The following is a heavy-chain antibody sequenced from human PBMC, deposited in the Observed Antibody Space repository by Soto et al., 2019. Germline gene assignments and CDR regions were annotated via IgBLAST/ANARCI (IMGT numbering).Heavy chain of an antibody. D-gene: IGHD6-19*01. CDR2: ISGSGGST. CDR1: GFTFSSYA. J-gene: IGHJ4*02. Sequence: GGSLRLSCAASGFTFSSYAMSWVRQAPGKGLEWVSAISGSGGSTYYADSVKGRFTISRDNSKNTLYLQMNSLRAEDTAVYYCAKPLHTTPYNSSGWYFIQYENDLDYWGQGTLVTVSS. CDR3: AKPLHTTPYNSSGWYFIQYENDLDY. V-gene: IGHV3-23*01.